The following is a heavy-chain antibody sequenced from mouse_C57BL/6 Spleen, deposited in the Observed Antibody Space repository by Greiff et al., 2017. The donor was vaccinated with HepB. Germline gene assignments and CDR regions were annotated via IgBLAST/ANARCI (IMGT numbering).Heavy chain of an antibody. V-gene: IGHV5-6*01. D-gene: IGHD2-5*01. Sequence: EVQRVESGGDLVKPGGSLKLSCAASGFTFSSYGMSWVRQTPDKRLEWVATISSGGSYTYYPDSVKGRFTISRDNAKNTLYLQMSSLKSEDTAMYYCVSNSNFYYYAMDYWGQGTSVTVSS. CDR3: VSNSNFYYYAMDY. J-gene: IGHJ4*01. CDR2: ISSGGSYT. CDR1: GFTFSSYG.